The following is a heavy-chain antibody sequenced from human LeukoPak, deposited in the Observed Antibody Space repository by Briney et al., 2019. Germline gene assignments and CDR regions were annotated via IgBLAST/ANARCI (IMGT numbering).Heavy chain of an antibody. J-gene: IGHJ4*02. CDR2: IYYSGST. Sequence: SETLSLTCTVSGGSISSGSYYWGWIRQPPGKGLEWIGSIYYSGSTYYNPSLKSRVTISVDTSKNQFSLKLSSVTAADTAVYYCARPAGRYGPVDYWGQGTLVTVSS. V-gene: IGHV4-39*07. D-gene: IGHD6-19*01. CDR1: GGSISSGSYY. CDR3: ARPAGRYGPVDY.